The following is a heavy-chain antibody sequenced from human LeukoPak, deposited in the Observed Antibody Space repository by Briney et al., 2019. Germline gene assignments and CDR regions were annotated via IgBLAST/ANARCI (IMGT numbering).Heavy chain of an antibody. CDR1: GGSISSYY. V-gene: IGHV4-59*01. J-gene: IGHJ5*02. D-gene: IGHD3-10*01. CDR3: ARVVITMVRGVIIPNWFDP. Sequence: SGTLSLTCAVSGGSISSYYWSWIRQPPGKGLEWIGYIYYSGSTNYNPSLKSRVTISVDTSKNQFSLKLSSVTAADTAVYYCARVVITMVRGVIIPNWFDPWGQGTLVTVSS. CDR2: IYYSGST.